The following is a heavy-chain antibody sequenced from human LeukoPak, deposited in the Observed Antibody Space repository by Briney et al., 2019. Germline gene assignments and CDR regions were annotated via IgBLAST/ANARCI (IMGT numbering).Heavy chain of an antibody. D-gene: IGHD3-10*01. J-gene: IGHJ5*02. CDR2: IYYSGST. V-gene: IGHV4-39*07. CDR1: GGSISSSSYY. CDR3: VRDCGNYYGSGREWFDP. Sequence: SETLSLTCTVSGGSISSSSYYWGWIRQPPGKGLEWIGSIYYSGSTYYNPSLKSRVTISVDTSKNQFSLKLSSVTAADTAVYYCVRDCGNYYGSGREWFDPWGQGTLVTVSS.